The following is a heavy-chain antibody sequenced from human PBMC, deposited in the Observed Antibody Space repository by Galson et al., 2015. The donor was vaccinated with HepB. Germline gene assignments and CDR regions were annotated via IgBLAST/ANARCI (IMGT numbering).Heavy chain of an antibody. Sequence: SLRLSCAASGFTFSSYAMRWVRQAPGKGLEWVSTITGGGGSTYYADSVKGRFTISRDNSKNTVYLQMNSLRAEDTALYYCAKSVPSEKSAPNDYWGQGTLVTVSS. CDR3: AKSVPSEKSAPNDY. CDR2: ITGGGGST. V-gene: IGHV3-23*01. D-gene: IGHD3-10*02. CDR1: GFTFSSYA. J-gene: IGHJ4*02.